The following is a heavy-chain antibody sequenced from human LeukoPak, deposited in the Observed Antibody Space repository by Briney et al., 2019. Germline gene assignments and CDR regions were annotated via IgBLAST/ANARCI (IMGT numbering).Heavy chain of an antibody. V-gene: IGHV3-74*01. CDR3: TRAEEQRPIDY. D-gene: IGHD6-25*01. CDR1: GFTLSSYW. CDR2: INSDGSSI. Sequence: GGSLRLSCAASGFTLSSYWMHWVRQAPGKGLVWVSRINSDGSSISYADSVKGRFTIYRDNAKNTLYLQMNSLTADDTAMYYRTRAEEQRPIDYWGQGTLVTVSS. J-gene: IGHJ4*02.